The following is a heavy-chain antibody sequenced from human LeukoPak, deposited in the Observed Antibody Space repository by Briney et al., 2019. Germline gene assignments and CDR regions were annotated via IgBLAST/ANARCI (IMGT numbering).Heavy chain of an antibody. J-gene: IGHJ4*02. Sequence: PSETLSLTCTVSGYSISSGYYWSWIRQPPGKGLEWIGYIYYSGSTNYNPSLKSRVTISVDTSKNQFSLKLSSVTAADTAVYYCARVRPGYWGQIAQFDYWGQGTLVTVSS. CDR1: GYSISSGYY. D-gene: IGHD3-9*01. V-gene: IGHV4-61*01. CDR3: ARVRPGYWGQIAQFDY. CDR2: IYYSGST.